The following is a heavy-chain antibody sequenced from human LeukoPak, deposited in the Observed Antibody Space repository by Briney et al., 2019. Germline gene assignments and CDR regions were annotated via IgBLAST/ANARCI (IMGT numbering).Heavy chain of an antibody. V-gene: IGHV1-2*06. J-gene: IGHJ3*02. CDR3: ARDSDGLLCFGETPPDAFDI. D-gene: IGHD3-10*01. CDR1: GYTFTGHY. CDR2: INPNSGGT. Sequence: ASVKVSCKASGYTFTGHYMHWVRQAPGQGLEWMGRINPNSGGTNYAQKFQGRVTMTRDTSISTAYMELSRLRSDDTAVYYCARDSDGLLCFGETPPDAFDIWGKGTMVTVFS.